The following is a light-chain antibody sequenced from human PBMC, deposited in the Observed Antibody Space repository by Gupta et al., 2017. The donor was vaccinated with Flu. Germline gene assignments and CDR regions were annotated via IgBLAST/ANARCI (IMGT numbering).Light chain of an antibody. Sequence: DIPMTHSPSTLSASVGDRVTITCRASQSVSDRLAWYQQQPGKAPKHLVYGASILQPGVPSRFSGSGSGTDFTLTMDSLQPDDFETYHCERYDIYAFTFAPGTRVDLK. CDR3: ERYDIYAFT. CDR1: QSVSDR. V-gene: IGKV1-5*03. CDR2: GAS. J-gene: IGKJ3*01.